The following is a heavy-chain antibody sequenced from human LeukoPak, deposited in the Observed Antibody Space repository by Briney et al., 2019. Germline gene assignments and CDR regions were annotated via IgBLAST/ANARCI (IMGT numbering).Heavy chain of an antibody. J-gene: IGHJ4*02. CDR2: IKSKTDGGTT. CDR3: TTEAGDD. Sequence: GGSLRLSRAASGFTFSNAWMSWVRQAPGKGLEWVGHIKSKTDGGTTDYAAPVKGRFPISRDDSKNTLYLQMDSLKTEDTAVYYCTTEAGDDWGQGTLVTVSS. D-gene: IGHD5-24*01. CDR1: GFTFSNAW. V-gene: IGHV3-15*01.